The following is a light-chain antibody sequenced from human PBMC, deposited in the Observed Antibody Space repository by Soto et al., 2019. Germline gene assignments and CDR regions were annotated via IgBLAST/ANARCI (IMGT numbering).Light chain of an antibody. CDR2: GAS. J-gene: IGKJ4*01. Sequence: QLTQSPSSLSASVGDRLTITCRASQCISSYLGWYQQKPGKXHKXXIYGASTLQSGVPSRFSVNVSGTDFTINLSSLQPEDGATYDGQQLNKYTSTFGGGTKVDIK. CDR1: QCISSY. CDR3: QQLNKYTST. V-gene: IGKV1-9*01.